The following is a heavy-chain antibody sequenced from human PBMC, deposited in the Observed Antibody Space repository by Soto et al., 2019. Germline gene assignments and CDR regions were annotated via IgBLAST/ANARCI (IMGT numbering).Heavy chain of an antibody. Sequence: QVQLVESGGGVVQPGTSLRLSCAASGFTFSSYGMHWVRQAPGKGLEWVAVIWYDGSYKYYADSVKGRFTISRDDSKDTMFLQMNSLRAEDTAVYYCARDIYSSSYFHYYSMDVWGRGTTVTVSS. V-gene: IGHV3-33*01. CDR2: IWYDGSYK. J-gene: IGHJ6*02. CDR1: GFTFSSYG. D-gene: IGHD6-6*01. CDR3: ARDIYSSSYFHYYSMDV.